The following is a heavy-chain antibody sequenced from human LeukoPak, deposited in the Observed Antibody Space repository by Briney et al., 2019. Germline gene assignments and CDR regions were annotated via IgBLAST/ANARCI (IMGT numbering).Heavy chain of an antibody. Sequence: ASVKVSCKASGYTFTGYYMHWVRQAPGQGLEWMGWINPNSGGTNYAQKFQGRVTMTRDTSISTAYMELSRLRSDDTAVYYCARGHSGYDLFYHGMDVWGQGTTVTVSS. J-gene: IGHJ6*02. V-gene: IGHV1-2*02. CDR1: GYTFTGYY. CDR3: ARGHSGYDLFYHGMDV. CDR2: INPNSGGT. D-gene: IGHD5-12*01.